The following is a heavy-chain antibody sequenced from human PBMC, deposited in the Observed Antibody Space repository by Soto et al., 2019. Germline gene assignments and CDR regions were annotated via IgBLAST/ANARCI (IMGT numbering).Heavy chain of an antibody. Sequence: GGSLSLSCSASGFTFSSYAMHWVRQAPGKGLEYVSAISSNGGNTYHADSVKGRFTISRDNSKNTLHLQMSSLRAEDTAVYYCVKDSSSWYYFDYWGQGTLVTVSS. V-gene: IGHV3-64D*08. CDR1: GFTFSSYA. D-gene: IGHD6-13*01. J-gene: IGHJ4*02. CDR3: VKDSSSWYYFDY. CDR2: ISSNGGNT.